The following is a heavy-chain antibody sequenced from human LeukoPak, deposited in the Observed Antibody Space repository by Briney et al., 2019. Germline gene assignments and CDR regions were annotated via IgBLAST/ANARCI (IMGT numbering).Heavy chain of an antibody. CDR1: GFTFSSYG. J-gene: IGHJ3*02. Sequence: PGGSLRLSCAASGFTFSSYGMHWVRQAPGKGLEWVAVISHDGSNKYFADSVKGRFTISRDNSKNTLYLQMNSLRAEDTAVYYCAKDSGIAVAGTLRAFDIWGQGTMVTVSS. D-gene: IGHD6-19*01. V-gene: IGHV3-30*18. CDR2: ISHDGSNK. CDR3: AKDSGIAVAGTLRAFDI.